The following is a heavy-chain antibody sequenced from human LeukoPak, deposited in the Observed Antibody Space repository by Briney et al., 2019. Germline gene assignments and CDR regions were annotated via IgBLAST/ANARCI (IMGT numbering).Heavy chain of an antibody. J-gene: IGHJ5*02. Sequence: GGSLRLSCAASGFTFSSYAMIWVRQAPGKGLEWVSIISSSGDSTYYADSVKGRFTFSRDNSKNTLSLQMSSLGADDTAVYYCAKVGAIETTEELNWFDPWGQGTLVTVSS. CDR2: ISSSGDST. CDR3: AKVGAIETTEELNWFDP. CDR1: GFTFSSYA. D-gene: IGHD1-1*01. V-gene: IGHV3-23*01.